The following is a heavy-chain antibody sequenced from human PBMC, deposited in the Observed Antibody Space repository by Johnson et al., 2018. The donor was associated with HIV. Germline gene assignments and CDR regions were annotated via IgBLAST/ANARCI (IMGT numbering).Heavy chain of an antibody. V-gene: IGHV3-30*02. CDR3: AKERRGPRAFDI. CDR2: TQSDGSNK. CDR1: GFTFSSSG. Sequence: QVQLVESGGGVVQPGRSLRLSCAASGFTFSSSGIHWVRQAPGKGLEWVAFTQSDGSNKYYADSVQGRLTITRDNSKKPVYLQMNSLKPEDTAVYYCAKERRGPRAFDIWGQGTIVTVSS. J-gene: IGHJ3*02.